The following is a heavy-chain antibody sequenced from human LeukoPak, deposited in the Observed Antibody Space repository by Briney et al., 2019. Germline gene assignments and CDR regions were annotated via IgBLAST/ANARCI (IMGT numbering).Heavy chain of an antibody. CDR2: ISSSSSYI. CDR1: GFTFSSYS. Sequence: KTGGSLRLSCAASGFTFSSYSMNWVRQAPGKGLEWVSSISSSSSYIYYADSVKGRFTISRDNAKNSLYLQMNSLRAEDTAVYYCARDGAYYYDSSGYYFRDYWGQGTLVTVSS. V-gene: IGHV3-21*01. D-gene: IGHD3-22*01. CDR3: ARDGAYYYDSSGYYFRDY. J-gene: IGHJ4*02.